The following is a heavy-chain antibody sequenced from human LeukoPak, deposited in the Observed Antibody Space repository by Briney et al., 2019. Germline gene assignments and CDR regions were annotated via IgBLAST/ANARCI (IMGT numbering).Heavy chain of an antibody. V-gene: IGHV4-31*03. CDR2: IYYSGST. D-gene: IGHD3-22*01. J-gene: IGHJ4*02. Sequence: PSETLSLTCTVSGGSISSSSYYWGWIRQPPGKGLEWIGYIYYSGSTYYNPSLKSRVTISVDTSKNQFSLKLSSVTAADTAVYYCARGDYYDSSGYYYDLGFLGGAFDYWGQGTLVTVSS. CDR3: ARGDYYDSSGYYYDLGFLGGAFDY. CDR1: GGSISSSSYY.